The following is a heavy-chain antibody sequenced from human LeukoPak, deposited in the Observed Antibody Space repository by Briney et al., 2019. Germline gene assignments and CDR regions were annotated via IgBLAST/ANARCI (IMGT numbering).Heavy chain of an antibody. CDR1: GFTFDDYG. CDR3: ARSRGYSGYEYFDC. D-gene: IGHD5-12*01. Sequence: GGSLRLSCAASGFTFDDYGMSWVRQAPGKGLEWVSGINWNGGSTGYADSVKGRFTISRDNAKNSLYLQMNSLRAEDTALCYCARSRGYSGYEYFDCWGQGTLVTVFS. CDR2: INWNGGST. V-gene: IGHV3-20*04. J-gene: IGHJ4*02.